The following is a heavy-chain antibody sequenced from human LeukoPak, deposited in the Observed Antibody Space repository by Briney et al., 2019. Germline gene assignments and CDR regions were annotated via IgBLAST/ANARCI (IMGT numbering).Heavy chain of an antibody. CDR3: ARDLGGPGPRPDY. V-gene: IGHV3-53*01. Sequence: GGSLRLSCAASGFTVSSNYMSWVRQAPGRGLEWVSIIYGGGDTYYADSVKGRFTISRDNSKDTLYLQMNSLRAEDTAVYYCARDLGGPGPRPDYWGQGTLVTVSS. CDR2: IYGGGDT. CDR1: GFTVSSNY. J-gene: IGHJ4*02. D-gene: IGHD1-1*01.